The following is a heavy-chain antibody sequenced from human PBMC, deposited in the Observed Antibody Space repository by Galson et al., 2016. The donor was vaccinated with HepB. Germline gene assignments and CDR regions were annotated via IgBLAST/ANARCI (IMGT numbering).Heavy chain of an antibody. V-gene: IGHV3-53*01. J-gene: IGHJ6*03. D-gene: IGHD6-6*01. CDR3: ARDPSEGYYYMDV. Sequence: SLRLSCEASGFSVSSGYMNWVRQAPGKGLGWVSVLYSGGNSYYTDSVKGRFTISRDNSENTLYLQMNSLRGEDTAVYYCARDPSEGYYYMDVWGKGTTVTVSS. CDR1: GFSVSSGY. CDR2: LYSGGNS.